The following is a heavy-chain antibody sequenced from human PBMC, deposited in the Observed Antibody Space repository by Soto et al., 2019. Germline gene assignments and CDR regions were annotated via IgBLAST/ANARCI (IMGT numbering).Heavy chain of an antibody. CDR2: IYYSGST. CDR1: GGSISSSSYY. D-gene: IGHD2-15*01. V-gene: IGHV4-39*01. CDR3: ARQGYCISTGLVDY. Sequence: QLQLQESGPGLVKPSETLSLTCTVSGGSISSSSYYWGWIRQPPGKGLEWIGSIYYSGSTYYNPSLKGRVTIPVDTSKNHFSLKVSSVTAEDTAVYYCARQGYCISTGLVDYGGQGTLVPVSS. J-gene: IGHJ4*02.